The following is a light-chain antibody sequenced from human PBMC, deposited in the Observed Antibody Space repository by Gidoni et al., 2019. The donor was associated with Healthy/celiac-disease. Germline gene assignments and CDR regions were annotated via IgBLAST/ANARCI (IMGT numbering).Light chain of an antibody. CDR3: QQYNNWPPIT. CDR2: GAS. V-gene: IGKV3-15*01. Sequence: EIVMTQSPATLSVSPGERATLPCRASQSVSSNLDWYQQKPGQAPRLRIYGASTRATGIPARFSGSGSGTEFTLTISSLQSEDFAVYYCQQYNNWPPITFGQGTRLEIK. J-gene: IGKJ5*01. CDR1: QSVSSN.